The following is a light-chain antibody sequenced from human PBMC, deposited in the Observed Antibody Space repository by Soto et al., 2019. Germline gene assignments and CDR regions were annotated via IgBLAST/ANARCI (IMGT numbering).Light chain of an antibody. CDR1: SRDVGSYNL. CDR3: CSYAGSRTPLI. V-gene: IGLV2-23*02. CDR2: EVS. Sequence: QSALTQAASVSGSPGQSITISCTGTSRDVGSYNLVSWYQQHPGKAPKLMIYEVSKRPSGLSNRFSGSKSGNTASLTISGLQAEDEADYYCCSYAGSRTPLIFGTGTKVTVL. J-gene: IGLJ1*01.